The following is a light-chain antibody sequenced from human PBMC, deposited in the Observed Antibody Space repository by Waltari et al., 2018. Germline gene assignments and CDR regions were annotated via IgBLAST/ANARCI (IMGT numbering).Light chain of an antibody. CDR1: NTGSKS. J-gene: IGLJ3*02. CDR3: QVWDNYSDHWV. Sequence: SYVLTQPPSLSVAPGKTARITCGGNNTGSKSVHWCQQKAGQPPVVVISYDNDRPSGIPERFSASNSGNMATLTISRVEAGDEADYYCQVWDNYSDHWVFGGGTKLTVL. V-gene: IGLV3-21*04. CDR2: YDN.